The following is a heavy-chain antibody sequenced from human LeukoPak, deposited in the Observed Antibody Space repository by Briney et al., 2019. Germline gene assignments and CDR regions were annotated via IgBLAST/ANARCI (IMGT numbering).Heavy chain of an antibody. J-gene: IGHJ4*02. CDR3: ARDPRGGY. CDR2: ISSSSSYI. V-gene: IGHV3-21*01. D-gene: IGHD3-16*01. Sequence: GGSLRLSCSASGFTFSSYIMKWVRQAPGKGLEWVSSISSSSSYIYYADSLKGRFTICRDNAKNSLYLQLHSLSAEDTAVYYCARDPRGGYWGQGPLVTVSS. CDR1: GFTFSSYI.